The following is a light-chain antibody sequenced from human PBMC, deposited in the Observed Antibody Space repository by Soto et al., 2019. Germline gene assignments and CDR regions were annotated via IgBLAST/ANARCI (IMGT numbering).Light chain of an antibody. CDR1: QSVLYSSNNKNY. J-gene: IGKJ1*01. CDR3: QQYFITPWT. V-gene: IGKV4-1*01. Sequence: DIVMTQSPDSLAVSLGERATINCKSSQSVLYSSNNKNYLAWYQQKPGQPPKLLIYWASTRESGVPDRFSGSGSGTDFTLTISSLQAEDVAVYSCQQYFITPWTFGQGTKVEIK. CDR2: WAS.